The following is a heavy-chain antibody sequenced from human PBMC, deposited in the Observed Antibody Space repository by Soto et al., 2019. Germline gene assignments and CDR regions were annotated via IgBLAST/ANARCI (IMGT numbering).Heavy chain of an antibody. D-gene: IGHD3-9*01. CDR1: GYTFTGYY. Sequence: ASVKVSCKASGYTFTGYYMHWVRQAPGQGLEWMGWISAYNGNTNYAQKLQGRVTMTTDTSTSTAYMELRSLRSDDTAVYYCARLFDGGSSDPWGQGTLVTVSS. J-gene: IGHJ5*02. CDR2: ISAYNGNT. CDR3: ARLFDGGSSDP. V-gene: IGHV1-18*04.